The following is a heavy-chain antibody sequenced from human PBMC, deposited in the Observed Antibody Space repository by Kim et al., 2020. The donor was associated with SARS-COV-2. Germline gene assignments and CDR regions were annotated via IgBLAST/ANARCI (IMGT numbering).Heavy chain of an antibody. D-gene: IGHD3-10*01. CDR2: ISSSSSYI. CDR1: GFTFSSYS. Sequence: GGSLRLSCAASGFTFSSYSMNWVRQAPGKGLEWVSSISSSSSYIYYADSVKGRFTISRDNAKNSLYLQMNSLRAEDTAVYYCARSPPPADYYGSGSYSFRQYYYGRDVWGQGTTVTVSS. J-gene: IGHJ6*02. V-gene: IGHV3-21*01. CDR3: ARSPPPADYYGSGSYSFRQYYYGRDV.